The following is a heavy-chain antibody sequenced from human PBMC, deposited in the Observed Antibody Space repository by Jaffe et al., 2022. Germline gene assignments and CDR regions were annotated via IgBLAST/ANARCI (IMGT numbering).Heavy chain of an antibody. CDR1: GFTFSSYE. V-gene: IGHV3-48*03. D-gene: IGHD3-10*01. J-gene: IGHJ4*02. CDR3: ARDYGSGSYYKGMGKGLVDY. Sequence: EVQLVESGGGLVQPGGSLRLSCAASGFTFSSYEMNWVRQAPGKGLEWVSYISSSGSTIYYADSVKGRFTISRDNAKNSLYLQMNSLRAEDTAVYYCARDYGSGSYYKGMGKGLVDYWGQGTLVTVSS. CDR2: ISSSGSTI.